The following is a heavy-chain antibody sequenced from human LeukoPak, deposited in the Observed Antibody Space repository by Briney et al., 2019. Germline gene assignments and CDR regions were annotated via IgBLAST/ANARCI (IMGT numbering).Heavy chain of an antibody. CDR1: GFTFSSYA. V-gene: IGHV3-23*01. D-gene: IGHD5-18*01. CDR3: AKRIQSAMATGY. CDR2: ISGGGGST. Sequence: GGSLRLSCAASGFTFSSYAMSWVRQAPGKGLEWVSAISGGGGSTYYADSVKGRFTVSRDNSKNTLYLQMNSLRDEDTAVYYCAKRIQSAMATGYWGQGTLVTVSS. J-gene: IGHJ4*02.